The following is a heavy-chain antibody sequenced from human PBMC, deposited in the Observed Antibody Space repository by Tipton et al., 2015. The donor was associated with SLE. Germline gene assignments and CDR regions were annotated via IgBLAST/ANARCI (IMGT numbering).Heavy chain of an antibody. CDR1: GGSISSSSYY. D-gene: IGHD1-14*01. CDR3: ARQGTGFGSGRDDY. CDR2: IYYSGST. V-gene: IGHV4-39*01. J-gene: IGHJ4*02. Sequence: TLSLTCTVSGGSISSSSYYWGWIRQPPGKEPEWIGSIYYSGSTYYTPSLKSRVTTSVDTSKNHFSLSLYSVTVDDTAVYYCARQGTGFGSGRDDYWGQGTLVTVSS.